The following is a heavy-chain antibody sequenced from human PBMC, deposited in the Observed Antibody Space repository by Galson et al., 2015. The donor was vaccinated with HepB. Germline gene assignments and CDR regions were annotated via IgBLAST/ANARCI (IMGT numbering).Heavy chain of an antibody. J-gene: IGHJ4*02. CDR1: GYSFTGYW. CDR3: ARLRGDYGDYSYFFDY. Sequence: QSGAEMKKPGESPKISCTCSGYSFTGYWIGWVRQMPGKGLEWMGIIYPGDSDTRYSPSFQGQVTISADKTISTAYLQWSSLKASDTAIYYWARLRGDYGDYSYFFDYWGQGTLVTVSS. V-gene: IGHV5-51*01. CDR2: IYPGDSDT. D-gene: IGHD4-17*01.